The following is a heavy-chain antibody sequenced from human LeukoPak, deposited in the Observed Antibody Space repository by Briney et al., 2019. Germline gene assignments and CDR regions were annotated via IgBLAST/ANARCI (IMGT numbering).Heavy chain of an antibody. Sequence: TGGSLRLSCAASGFNFGRNGMHWVRQAPGKGLEWVTFIRYDGSNKFYRPSVRGRFTVSRDNFENTLYLQMNSLRAEDTAVYYCARVFRGYYHYFDYWGQGTLVTVSS. CDR3: ARVFRGYYHYFDY. D-gene: IGHD3-3*01. CDR2: IRYDGSNK. CDR1: GFNFGRNG. V-gene: IGHV3-30*02. J-gene: IGHJ4*02.